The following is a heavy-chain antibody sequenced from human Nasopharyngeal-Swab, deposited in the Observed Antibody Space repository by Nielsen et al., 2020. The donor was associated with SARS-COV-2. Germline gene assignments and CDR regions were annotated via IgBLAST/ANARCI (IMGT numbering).Heavy chain of an antibody. J-gene: IGHJ4*02. V-gene: IGHV3-48*04. CDR3: ARDLAVAGTSFDY. D-gene: IGHD6-19*01. CDR2: SSSSSSTI. CDR1: GFTFSSYS. Sequence: GESLKISCAASGFTFSSYSMNWVRQAPGKGLEWVSYSSSSSSTIYYADSVKGRFTISRDNAKNSLYLQMNSLRAEDTAVYYCARDLAVAGTSFDYWGQGTLVTVSS.